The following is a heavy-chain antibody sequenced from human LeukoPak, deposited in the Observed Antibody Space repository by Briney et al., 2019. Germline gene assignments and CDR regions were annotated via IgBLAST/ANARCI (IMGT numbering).Heavy chain of an antibody. Sequence: SETLSLTCTVSGGSISSSSYYWGWIRQPPGKGLEWIGSIYYSGSTYYNPSLKSRVTISVDTSKNQFSLKLSSVTAADTAVYYCARQGLTKYYYDSSGYYRPGYFDYWGQGTLVTVSS. J-gene: IGHJ4*02. CDR2: IYYSGST. D-gene: IGHD3-22*01. CDR1: GGSISSSSYY. CDR3: ARQGLTKYYYDSSGYYRPGYFDY. V-gene: IGHV4-39*07.